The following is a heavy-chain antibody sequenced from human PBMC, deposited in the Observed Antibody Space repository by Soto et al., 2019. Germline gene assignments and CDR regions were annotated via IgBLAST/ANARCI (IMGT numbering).Heavy chain of an antibody. D-gene: IGHD5-12*01. V-gene: IGHV3-30-3*01. CDR3: ARVRGYSGYDGFDY. CDR1: GFTFSSYA. Sequence: QVQLVESGGGVVQPGRSLRLSCAASGFTFSSYAVHWVRQAPGKGLEWVAVISYDGTNKYYADSVKGRFTISRDNSNNTLYLQMNSLRAEDTAVYYRARVRGYSGYDGFDYWGQGTLVTVSS. CDR2: ISYDGTNK. J-gene: IGHJ4*02.